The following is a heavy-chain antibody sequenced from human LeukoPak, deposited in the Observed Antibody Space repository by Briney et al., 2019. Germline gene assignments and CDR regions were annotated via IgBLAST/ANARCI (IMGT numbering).Heavy chain of an antibody. CDR2: IYHSGST. V-gene: IGHV4-4*02. D-gene: IGHD6-13*01. J-gene: IGHJ4*02. CDR1: GGSISSSNW. CDR3: ARQYSSSWYRGYFDY. Sequence: SGTLSLTCAVSGGSISSSNWWSWVRQPPGKGLEWIGEIYHSGSTNYNPSLKSRVTISVDKSKNQFSLKLSSVTAADTAVYYCARQYSSSWYRGYFDYWGQGTLVTVSS.